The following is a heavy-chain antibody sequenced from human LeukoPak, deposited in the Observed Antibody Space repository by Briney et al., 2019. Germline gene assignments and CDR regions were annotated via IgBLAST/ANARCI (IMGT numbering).Heavy chain of an antibody. Sequence: PSETLSLTCTVSGGSISSGSYYWSWIRQPAGKGLEWIGRIYISGSTNYNPSLKSRVTISVDTSKNQFSLKLSSVTAADTAVYYCAAQYYYDSSGYSYFDYWGQGTLVTVSS. CDR1: GGSISSGSYY. D-gene: IGHD3-22*01. J-gene: IGHJ4*02. V-gene: IGHV4-61*02. CDR3: AAQYYYDSSGYSYFDY. CDR2: IYISGST.